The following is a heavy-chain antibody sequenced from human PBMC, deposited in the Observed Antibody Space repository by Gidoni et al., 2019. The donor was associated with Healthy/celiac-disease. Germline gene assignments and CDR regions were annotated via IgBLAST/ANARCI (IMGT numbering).Heavy chain of an antibody. Sequence: QLQLQESGPGLVKPSETLSLTCTVSGGSISSSSYYWGWIRQPPGKGLEWIGSIYYSGSTYYNPSLKSRVTISVDTSKNQFSLKLSSVTAADTAVYYCARHDGKIDSSGYASPTYFDLWGRGTLVTVSS. CDR3: ARHDGKIDSSGYASPTYFDL. V-gene: IGHV4-39*01. CDR1: GGSISSSSYY. D-gene: IGHD3-22*01. J-gene: IGHJ2*01. CDR2: IYYSGST.